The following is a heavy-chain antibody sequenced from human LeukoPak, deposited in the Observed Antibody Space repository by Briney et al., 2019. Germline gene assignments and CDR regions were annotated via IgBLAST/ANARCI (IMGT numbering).Heavy chain of an antibody. V-gene: IGHV3-9*01. CDR3: AREEDYRDSSGFYLSAFDL. D-gene: IGHD3-22*01. Sequence: GGSLRLSCAASGFTLYDYGMHWVRQGPGNGLEWGPGISCNSGRIGYADCVKGPITMARDNANNCLYLKMNSLRGEDTAVYYCAREEDYRDSSGFYLSAFDLWGQGTMVTVSS. CDR2: ISCNSGRI. J-gene: IGHJ3*01. CDR1: GFTLYDYG.